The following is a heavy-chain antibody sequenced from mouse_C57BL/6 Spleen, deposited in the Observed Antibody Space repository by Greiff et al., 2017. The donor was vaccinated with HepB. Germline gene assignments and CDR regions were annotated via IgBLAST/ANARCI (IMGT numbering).Heavy chain of an antibody. V-gene: IGHV2-9-1*01. CDR3: ARERGGYYGSSPYFDY. CDR2: IWTGGGT. J-gene: IGHJ2*01. CDR1: GFSLTSYA. Sequence: VQLQQSGPGLVAPSQSLSITCTVSGFSLTSYAISWVRQPPGKGLEWLGVIWTGGGTNYNSALKSRLSISKDNSKSQVFLKMNSLQTDDTARYYCARERGGYYGSSPYFDYWGQGTTLTVSS. D-gene: IGHD1-1*01.